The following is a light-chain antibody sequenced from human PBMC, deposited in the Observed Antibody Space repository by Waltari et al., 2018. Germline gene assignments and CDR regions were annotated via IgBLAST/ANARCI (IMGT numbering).Light chain of an antibody. V-gene: IGKV3-20*01. CDR1: QSVSSSY. CDR3: QQYGSSPWT. J-gene: IGKJ1*01. Sequence: IVLTQSPGTLSLSPGERATLSCRASQSVSSSYLAWYQQKPGQAPRVLIHGASNRATGIPDRFSGSGSGTDVTLTISRLEPEDFAVYYCQQYGSSPWTFGQGTKVEIK. CDR2: GAS.